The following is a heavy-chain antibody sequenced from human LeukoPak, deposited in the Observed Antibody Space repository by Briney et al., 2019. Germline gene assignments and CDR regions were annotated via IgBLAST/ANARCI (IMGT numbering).Heavy chain of an antibody. D-gene: IGHD3-3*01. CDR3: ARVGVDFWSGYRHDYYYYGMDV. CDR2: IYYSGST. V-gene: IGHV4-39*01. J-gene: IGHJ6*02. Sequence: SETLSLTCTVSGGSISSTTYYWGWIRQPPGKGLEWIGSIYYSGSTYYNPSLKSRVTISVDTSKNQFSLKLNSVTAADTAVYYCARVGVDFWSGYRHDYYYYGMDVWGQGTTVTVSS. CDR1: GGSISSTTYY.